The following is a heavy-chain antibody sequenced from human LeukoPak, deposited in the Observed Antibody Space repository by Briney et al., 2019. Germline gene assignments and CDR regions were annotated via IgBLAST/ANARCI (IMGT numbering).Heavy chain of an antibody. J-gene: IGHJ4*02. V-gene: IGHV4-34*01. D-gene: IGHD6-19*01. CDR3: ARGIVQWLPRGGYFNY. Sequence: SQTLSLTCAVYGASFSGYYWSWIRQPPGKGLEWIGEIHHSGSTNYNPSLKSRVTISVDTSKNQFSLKLSSVTAADTAVYYCARGIVQWLPRGGYFNYWGQGALVTVPS. CDR2: IHHSGST. CDR1: GASFSGYY.